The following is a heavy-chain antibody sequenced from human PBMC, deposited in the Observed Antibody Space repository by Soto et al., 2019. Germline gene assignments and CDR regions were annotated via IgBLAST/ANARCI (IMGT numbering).Heavy chain of an antibody. CDR3: ARESNWNEKGTSFCDV. D-gene: IGHD1-20*01. CDR1: GFTFSSYS. J-gene: IGHJ6*02. Sequence: HPGGSLRLSCAASGFTFSSYSMNWVRQAPGKGLEWVSYISSSSSTIYYADSVKGRFTISRDNAKNSLYLQMNSLRDEDTALYYCARESNWNEKGTSFCDVWGQGTTVTVSS. V-gene: IGHV3-48*02. CDR2: ISSSSSTI.